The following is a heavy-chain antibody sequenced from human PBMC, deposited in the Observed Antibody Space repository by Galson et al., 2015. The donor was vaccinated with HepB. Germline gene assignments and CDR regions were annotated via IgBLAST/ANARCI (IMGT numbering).Heavy chain of an antibody. CDR2: IKSKTDGGTT. D-gene: IGHD3-10*01. J-gene: IGHJ4*02. Sequence: SLRLSCAASGFTFSNAWMNWVRQAPGKGLEWVGRIKSKTDGGTTDYAAPVKGRFTIPRDDSKNTLYLQMNSLKTEDTAVYYCTKDVLLWFGELLSPDYWGQGTLVTVSS. V-gene: IGHV3-15*07. CDR1: GFTFSNAW. CDR3: TKDVLLWFGELLSPDY.